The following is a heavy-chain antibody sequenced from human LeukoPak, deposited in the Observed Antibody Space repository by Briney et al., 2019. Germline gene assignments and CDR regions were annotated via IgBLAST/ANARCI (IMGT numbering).Heavy chain of an antibody. CDR3: ARQSKYNYISSLDY. CDR2: IYPGDSDT. CDR1: GYSFTSYW. Sequence: GESLKISCKGSGYSFTSYWIGWVRQMPGRGLEWMGIIYPGDSDTRYSPSFQGQVTISADKSISTAYLQWSSLKASDTAMYYCARQSKYNYISSLDYWGQGTLVIVSS. D-gene: IGHD5-18*01. J-gene: IGHJ4*02. V-gene: IGHV5-51*01.